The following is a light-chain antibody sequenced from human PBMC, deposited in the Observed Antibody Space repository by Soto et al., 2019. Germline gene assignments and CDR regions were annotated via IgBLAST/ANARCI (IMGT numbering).Light chain of an antibody. CDR3: SSYTSSNTLV. J-gene: IGLJ1*01. V-gene: IGLV2-14*01. CDR2: EVS. Sequence: QSVLTQPASVSGSPGQSITISCTGTSSDVGGYNYVSWYQEHPGKAPKLMIYEVSNRPSGVSNRFSGSKSGNTASLTISGLQAEDEADYYCSSYTSSNTLVLGTGTKVTVL. CDR1: SSDVGGYNY.